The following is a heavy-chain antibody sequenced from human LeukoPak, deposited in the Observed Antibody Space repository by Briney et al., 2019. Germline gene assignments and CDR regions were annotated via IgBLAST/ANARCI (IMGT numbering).Heavy chain of an antibody. CDR3: ARDFPKVVTVFDI. D-gene: IGHD3-22*01. V-gene: IGHV3-7*01. CDR2: IKQDGSEK. J-gene: IGHJ3*02. Sequence: PGGSLRLSCAASGFTFSNAWMSWVRQAPGKGLEWVANIKQDGSEKYYVDSVKGRFTISRDNAKNSLYLQMSSLRAEDTAVYYCARDFPKVVTVFDIWGKGQWSPSLQ. CDR1: GFTFSNAW.